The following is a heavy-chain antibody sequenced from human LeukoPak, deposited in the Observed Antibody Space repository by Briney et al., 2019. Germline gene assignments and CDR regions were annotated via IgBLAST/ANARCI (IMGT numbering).Heavy chain of an antibody. CDR1: GFNFSDAA. J-gene: IGHJ3*01. CDR2: IASSGRNT. D-gene: IGHD5-24*01. V-gene: IGHV3-23*01. Sequence: GGSLRLSCAASGFNFSDAAMTWVRQAPGKGPEWVSLIASSGRNTYYTDSVRGRFTISRDNSKNTLSLQMNSLRVEDTAMYYCAKDIQLSAWGLGTMVTVSS. CDR3: AKDIQLSA.